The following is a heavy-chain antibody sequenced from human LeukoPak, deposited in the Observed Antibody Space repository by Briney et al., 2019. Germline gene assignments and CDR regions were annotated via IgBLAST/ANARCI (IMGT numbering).Heavy chain of an antibody. CDR3: ARGGAARPDI. J-gene: IGHJ3*02. CDR2: ISSSSSSI. V-gene: IGHV3-48*01. D-gene: IGHD6-6*01. Sequence: GGSLRLSCAASEFTFSNYGMNWVRQTPGKGLEWVSYISSSSSSIYYADSVRGQFTISRDNARNSLYLQMNSLRAEDTAVYYCARGGAARPDIWGQGTMVIVSS. CDR1: EFTFSNYG.